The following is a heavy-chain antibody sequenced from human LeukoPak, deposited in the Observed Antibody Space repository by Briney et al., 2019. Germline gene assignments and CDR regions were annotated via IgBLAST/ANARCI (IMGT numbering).Heavy chain of an antibody. CDR1: GFTFSSYE. CDR3: ATYYYGSGGDY. V-gene: IGHV3-48*03. D-gene: IGHD3-10*01. CDR2: ISSSGSTI. J-gene: IGHJ4*02. Sequence: PGGSLRLPCAASGFTFSSYEMNWVRQAPGKGLEWVSHISSSGSTIYYADSVKGRFTISRNNAKNSLYLQMNSLRAEDTAVYYCATYYYGSGGDYWGQGTLVTVSS.